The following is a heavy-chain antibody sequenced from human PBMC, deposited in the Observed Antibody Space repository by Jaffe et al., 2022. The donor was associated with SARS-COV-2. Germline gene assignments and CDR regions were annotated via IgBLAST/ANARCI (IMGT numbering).Heavy chain of an antibody. J-gene: IGHJ4*02. Sequence: QVQLQQWGAGLLRPSETLSLTCAVHGGSFSTSYWSWVRQPPGKGLEWIGEINQSGGTSYNPSLKSRVTISVDPSKNQFSLQLTSVTAVDTAVYYCATGGRYLSTFDYWGQGTLVTVSS. V-gene: IGHV4-34*01. CDR2: INQSGGT. CDR3: ATGGRYLSTFDY. D-gene: IGHD3-16*02. CDR1: GGSFSTSY.